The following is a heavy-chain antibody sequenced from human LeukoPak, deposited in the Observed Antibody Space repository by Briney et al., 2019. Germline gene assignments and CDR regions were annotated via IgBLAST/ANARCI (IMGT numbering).Heavy chain of an antibody. J-gene: IGHJ3*02. CDR1: GFTFSSDA. V-gene: IGHV3-23*01. Sequence: GSLRLSCAAPGFTFSSDAMTWGRQAPGKGLGGGSAISRSGGDTEYADSVKGRFTISRDNSKNTLYLQMNSLRAEDTAVYYCAKCSVTCYANAFYIWGQGTMVTVSS. CDR2: ISRSGGDT. D-gene: IGHD2-2*01. CDR3: AKCSVTCYANAFYI.